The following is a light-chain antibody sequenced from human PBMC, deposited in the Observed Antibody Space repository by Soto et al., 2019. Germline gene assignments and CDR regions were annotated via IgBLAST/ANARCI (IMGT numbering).Light chain of an antibody. Sequence: EIVLTQSPGTLSLSPGEGATLSCRASQSIGGNFLAWYQQRRGQAPRLLIHGASNRATGIPDRFSGSGSVTDFTLTITRLEPEDFAVYYCQQYGGSPRTFGQGTKVEVK. CDR2: GAS. CDR1: QSIGGNF. J-gene: IGKJ1*01. V-gene: IGKV3-20*01. CDR3: QQYGGSPRT.